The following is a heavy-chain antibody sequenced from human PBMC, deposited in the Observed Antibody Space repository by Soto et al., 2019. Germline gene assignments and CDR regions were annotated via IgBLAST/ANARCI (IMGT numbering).Heavy chain of an antibody. CDR1: GGSISPYY. CDR2: IYYSGST. CDR3: ARGGVWGVFYY. Sequence: KTSETLSLTCTVSGGSISPYYWTWIRQPPEKGLEWIGYIYYSGSTNYNPSLKSRVTILVDTSKNQFSLKLTCVTAADTAVYYCARGGVWGVFYYWGQGTLVTVSS. V-gene: IGHV4-59*01. D-gene: IGHD3-10*01. J-gene: IGHJ4*02.